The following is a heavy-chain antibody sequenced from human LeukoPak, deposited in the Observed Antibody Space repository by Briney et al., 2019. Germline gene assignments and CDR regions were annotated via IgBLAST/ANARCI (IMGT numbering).Heavy chain of an antibody. CDR3: ARDRSSYCTCLLDY. CDR2: INNNGDTT. CDR1: GFIFNNYA. V-gene: IGHV3-64*02. J-gene: IGHJ4*02. D-gene: IGHD3-22*01. Sequence: GGSLRLSCAASGFIFNNYAMHWVRLAPGKGLEFVSTINNNGDTTYYADSVKGRFTISRDNSKNTLYLQMDSLRPDDTAVYYCARDRSSYCTCLLDYRGQGTLVTVSS.